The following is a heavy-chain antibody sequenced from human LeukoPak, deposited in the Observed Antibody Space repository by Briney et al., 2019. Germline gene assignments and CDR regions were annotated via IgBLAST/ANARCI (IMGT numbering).Heavy chain of an antibody. CDR2: ISSGSGSI. CDR1: GFTFSSFS. CDR3: AKVGGSSPETDY. Sequence: PGGSLRLSCAASGFTFSSFSMIWVRQAPGKGLEWLSYISSGSGSIYYADSVRGRFTISRDNSKNTLYLQMNSLRSEDTALYYCAKVGGSSPETDYWGQGTLVTVSS. D-gene: IGHD1-26*01. J-gene: IGHJ4*02. V-gene: IGHV3-48*01.